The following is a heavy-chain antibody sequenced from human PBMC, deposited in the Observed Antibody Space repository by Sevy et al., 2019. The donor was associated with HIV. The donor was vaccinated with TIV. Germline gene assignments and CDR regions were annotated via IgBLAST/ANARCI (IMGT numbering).Heavy chain of an antibody. CDR1: GFTFSSYA. CDR3: SKTIGPMITFGGVIVMGYFDY. V-gene: IGHV3-23*01. D-gene: IGHD3-16*02. Sequence: GGSLRLSCAASGFTFSSYAMSWVRQAPGKGLEWVSAISGSGGSTYYADSVKGRFTISRDNSKNTLYLQMNSLRAEDTAVYYCSKTIGPMITFGGVIVMGYFDYGGQGTLVTVSS. J-gene: IGHJ4*02. CDR2: ISGSGGST.